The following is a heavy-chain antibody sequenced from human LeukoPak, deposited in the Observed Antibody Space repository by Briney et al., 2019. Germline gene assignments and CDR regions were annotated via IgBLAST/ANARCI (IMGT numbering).Heavy chain of an antibody. CDR1: VFSFSSEW. D-gene: IGHD4/OR15-4a*01. Sequence: GGSLRLSCAASVFSFSSEWMHWVRQARVKGLVWVSRINPDGTSVTYADSVKGRFAISRNNAKHTLYLQIHSLRAADNAVYSCARWDCRGANSNSRSRFIDYWGQGTLVTVSS. CDR3: ARWDCRGANSNSRSRFIDY. CDR2: INPDGTSV. V-gene: IGHV3-74*01. J-gene: IGHJ4*02.